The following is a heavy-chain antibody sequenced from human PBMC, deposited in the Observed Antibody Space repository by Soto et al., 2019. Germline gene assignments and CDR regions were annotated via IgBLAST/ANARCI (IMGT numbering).Heavy chain of an antibody. CDR1: GFSFRNYA. CDR2: LTGSSSNI. Sequence: EVQLLESGGGLVQPGGSLRLSCAASGFSFRNYAMSWVRQAPGKGLVWISTLTGSSSNIYYAESVKGRFAISRDNSRNTLYLQMNSLTAEDTAVYYCANGRATYGLLTHDYWGQGTLVTVSS. CDR3: ANGRATYGLLTHDY. D-gene: IGHD3-10*01. V-gene: IGHV3-23*01. J-gene: IGHJ4*02.